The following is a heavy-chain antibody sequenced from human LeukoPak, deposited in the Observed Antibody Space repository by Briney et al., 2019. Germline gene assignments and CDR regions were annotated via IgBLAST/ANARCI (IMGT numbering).Heavy chain of an antibody. CDR3: AKDFRIGYSAHFDY. CDR2: ISESGGTT. Sequence: GGSLRLSCAASKFTFSSYAMSWVRQAPGKGLEWVSAISESGGTTYYADSVKGRFTISRDNSKNTLYLQMDSLRGEDTAVYYCAKDFRIGYSAHFDYWGQGALVTVSS. V-gene: IGHV3-23*01. CDR1: KFTFSSYA. J-gene: IGHJ4*02. D-gene: IGHD2-21*01.